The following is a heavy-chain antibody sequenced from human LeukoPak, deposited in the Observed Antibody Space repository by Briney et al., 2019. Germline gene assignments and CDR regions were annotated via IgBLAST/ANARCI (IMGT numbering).Heavy chain of an antibody. CDR1: GYTLTELS. CDR3: ARGETTVTPYYYYYMDV. J-gene: IGHJ6*03. D-gene: IGHD4-17*01. Sequence: SVKVSCKVSGYTLTELSMHWVRQAPGKGREWMGGFDPEDGETIYAQKFQGRVTMTEDTSTDTAYMELSSLRSEDTAVYYCARGETTVTPYYYYYMDVWGKRTTVTVSS. V-gene: IGHV1-24*01. CDR2: FDPEDGET.